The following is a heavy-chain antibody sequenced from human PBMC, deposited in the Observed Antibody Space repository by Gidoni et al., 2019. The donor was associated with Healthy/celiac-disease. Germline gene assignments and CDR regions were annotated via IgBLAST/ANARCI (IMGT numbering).Heavy chain of an antibody. CDR2: ISSRSSYI. CDR1: GFTFSSYS. Sequence: EVQLVESGGGLVKPGGSLRLSCAASGFTFSSYSMNWVRQAPGKGREWVSSISSRSSYIYYAASVKGRFTISRDNAKNSLYLQMNSLRAEDTAVYYCARVPHCSSTSCPWYYYYMDVWGKGTTVTVSS. J-gene: IGHJ6*03. CDR3: ARVPHCSSTSCPWYYYYMDV. D-gene: IGHD2-2*01. V-gene: IGHV3-21*01.